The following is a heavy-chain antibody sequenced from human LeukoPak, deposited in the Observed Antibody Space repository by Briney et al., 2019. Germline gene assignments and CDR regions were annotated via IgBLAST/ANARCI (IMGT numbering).Heavy chain of an antibody. Sequence: GGSLRLSCAASGFTFSSYWMSWVRQAPGKGLEWVANKKQDGSEKYYVDSVKGRFTISRDNAKNSLYLQMNSLRAEDTAVYYCARGDIVATTERLFDYWGQGTLVTVSS. CDR3: ARGDIVATTERLFDY. CDR2: KKQDGSEK. D-gene: IGHD5-12*01. CDR1: GFTFSSYW. V-gene: IGHV3-7*01. J-gene: IGHJ4*02.